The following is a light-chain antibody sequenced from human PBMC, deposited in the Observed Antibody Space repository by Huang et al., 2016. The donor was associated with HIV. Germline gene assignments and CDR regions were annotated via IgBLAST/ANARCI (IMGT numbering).Light chain of an antibody. J-gene: IGKJ1*01. Sequence: DIQMTQYPSSLSASGGARVTITCRASQDIKNYLAWDQQKAGQVPKLRIYAASSLQSGDPPRYSGSGSGTDFTLSITSLQPEDGAIYYCQKYDSVPRTFGQGTKLDIK. CDR3: QKYDSVPRT. CDR2: AAS. V-gene: IGKV1-27*01. CDR1: QDIKNY.